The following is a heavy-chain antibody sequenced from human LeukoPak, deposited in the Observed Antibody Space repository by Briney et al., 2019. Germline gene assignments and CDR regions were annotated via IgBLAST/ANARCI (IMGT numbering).Heavy chain of an antibody. Sequence: SETLSLTCTVSGGSISSGYYWGWIRQPPGKGLEWIGSIYHSGSTYYNPSLKSRVTISVDTSKNQFSLKLSSVTAADTAVYYCARAALYAINWFDPWGQGTLVTVSS. J-gene: IGHJ5*02. V-gene: IGHV4-38-2*02. CDR3: ARAALYAINWFDP. CDR1: GGSISSGYY. D-gene: IGHD5/OR15-5a*01. CDR2: IYHSGST.